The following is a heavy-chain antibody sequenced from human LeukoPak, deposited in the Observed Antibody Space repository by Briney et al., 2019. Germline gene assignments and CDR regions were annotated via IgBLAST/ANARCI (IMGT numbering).Heavy chain of an antibody. CDR1: GGSFSGYY. CDR3: ARGQRGIAAAGTRWFDP. D-gene: IGHD6-13*01. Sequence: SETLSLTCAVYGGSFSGYYWSWIRQPPGKGLEWIGEINHSGSTNYNPSLKSRVTISVDTSKNQFSLKLSSVTAADTAVYYCARGQRGIAAAGTRWFDPWGQGTLVTVSS. V-gene: IGHV4-34*01. CDR2: INHSGST. J-gene: IGHJ5*02.